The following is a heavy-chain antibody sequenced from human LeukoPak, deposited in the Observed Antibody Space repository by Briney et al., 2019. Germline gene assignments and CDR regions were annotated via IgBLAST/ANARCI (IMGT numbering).Heavy chain of an antibody. CDR2: ISAYNGNT. CDR3: ARAPNPLPWED. J-gene: IGHJ4*02. CDR1: GYTFTSYG. D-gene: IGHD1-26*01. V-gene: IGHV1-18*01. Sequence: ASVKVSCTASGYTFTSYGISWVRQAPGQGLEWMGWISAYNGNTNYAQKLQGRVTMTTDTSTSTAYMELRSLRPDDTAVYYCARAPNPLPWEDWGQGTLVTVSS.